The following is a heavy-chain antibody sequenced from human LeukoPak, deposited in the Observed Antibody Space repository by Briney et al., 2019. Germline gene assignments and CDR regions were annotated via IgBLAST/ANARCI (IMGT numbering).Heavy chain of an antibody. D-gene: IGHD3-16*02. CDR1: GGSISSYY. Sequence: PSETLSLTCTVSGGSISSYYWSWIRQPPGKGLEWIGYIYYSGSTYYNPSLKSRVTISVDTSKNQFSLKLSSVTAADTAVYYCARGMITFGGVIVPFDYWGQGTLVTVSS. CDR2: IYYSGST. V-gene: IGHV4-59*01. CDR3: ARGMITFGGVIVPFDY. J-gene: IGHJ4*02.